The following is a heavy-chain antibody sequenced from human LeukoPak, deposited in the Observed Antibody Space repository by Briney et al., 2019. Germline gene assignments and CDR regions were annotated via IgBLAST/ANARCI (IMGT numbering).Heavy chain of an antibody. D-gene: IGHD6-19*01. V-gene: IGHV1-69*13. Sequence: APGKASCKASRGTFTRYAISWWPQAPGQRLKWMGGIIPIFGTANYAQKFQGRVTITADESTSTAYMELSSLRSEDTAVYYCARGAEVAATYYYYGMDVWGQGTTVTVSS. CDR3: ARGAEVAATYYYYGMDV. CDR1: RGTFTRYA. J-gene: IGHJ6*02. CDR2: IIPIFGTA.